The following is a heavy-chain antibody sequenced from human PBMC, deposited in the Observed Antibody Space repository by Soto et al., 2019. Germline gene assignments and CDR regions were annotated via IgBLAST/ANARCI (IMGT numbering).Heavy chain of an antibody. J-gene: IGHJ6*03. D-gene: IGHD2-2*01. V-gene: IGHV1-2*04. Sequence: ASVKVSCKASGYTFTGYYMHWVRQAPGQGLEWMGWINPNSGGTNYAQKFQGWVTMTRDTSISTAYMELSRLRSDDTAVYYCARDGVPAAMPARRDYYYMDVWGKGTTVTVSS. CDR2: INPNSGGT. CDR3: ARDGVPAAMPARRDYYYMDV. CDR1: GYTFTGYY.